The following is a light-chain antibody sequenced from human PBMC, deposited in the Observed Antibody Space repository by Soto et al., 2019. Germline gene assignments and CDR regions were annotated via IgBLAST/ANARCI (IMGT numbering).Light chain of an antibody. CDR2: DAS. CDR1: QSISSW. V-gene: IGKV1-5*01. CDR3: QQYNNFPFT. Sequence: DIQMTQSPSTLSASVGDRVTITCRASQSISSWLAWYQQKPGKAPKLLIYDASSLESGVPSRFSGSGSGTEFTPTISSLQPDDFATYYCQQYNNFPFTFGGGTKVDIK. J-gene: IGKJ4*01.